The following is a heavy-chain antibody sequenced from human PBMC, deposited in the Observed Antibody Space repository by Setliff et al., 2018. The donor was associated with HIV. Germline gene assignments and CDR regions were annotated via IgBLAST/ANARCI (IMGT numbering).Heavy chain of an antibody. V-gene: IGHV1-8*02. D-gene: IGHD3-10*01. CDR3: ARGSEDNVWFDP. J-gene: IGHJ5*02. Sequence: ASVKVSCKASGYTFTSYDINWVRQATGQGLEWMGWMNPNSGNTGYAQKFQGRVTMTRNTSISTAYMELSSLRSDDTAIYYCARGSEDNVWFDPWGQGTLVTVS. CDR2: MNPNSGNT. CDR1: GYTFTSYD.